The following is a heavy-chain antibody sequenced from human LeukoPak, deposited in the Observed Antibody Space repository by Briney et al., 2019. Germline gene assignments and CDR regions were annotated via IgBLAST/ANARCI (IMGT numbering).Heavy chain of an antibody. CDR3: VRDSLELTAEPMDV. CDR2: IYYSGST. D-gene: IGHD1-7*01. V-gene: IGHV4-31*03. Sequence: SETLSLTCTVSGGSISSGGYYWSWIRQHPGKGLEWIGYIYYSGSTYYNPSLKSRVTISVDTSKNQFSLKLSSVTAADTAVYYCVRDSLELTAEPMDVWGKGTTVTVSS. CDR1: GGSISSGGYY. J-gene: IGHJ6*03.